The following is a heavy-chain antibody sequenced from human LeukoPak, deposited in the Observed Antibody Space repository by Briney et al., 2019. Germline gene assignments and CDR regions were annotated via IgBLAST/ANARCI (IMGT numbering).Heavy chain of an antibody. V-gene: IGHV4-4*07. CDR1: GVSVRSYF. D-gene: IGHD3-22*01. CDR3: ARDSKRDVVVIDSNWFDP. CDR2: IDASGST. Sequence: PSETLSLTCTVSGVSVRSYFWIWIRQPAGRGLEWIGRIDASGSTNFNPSLRSRVTMSMDSSKNEFSLKLSSVTAADTAVYYCARDSKRDVVVIDSNWFDPWGQGTLVTVSS. J-gene: IGHJ5*02.